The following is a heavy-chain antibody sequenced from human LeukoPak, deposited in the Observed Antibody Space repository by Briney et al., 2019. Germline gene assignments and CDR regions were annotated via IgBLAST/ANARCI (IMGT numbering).Heavy chain of an antibody. Sequence: ASVKVSCKASGYTFTSYGISWVRQAPGRGLEWMGWISAYNGNTNYAQKLQGRVTMTTDTSTSTAYMELRSLRSDATAVYYCARVYALLWFGELFSGYFDYWGQGTLVTVSS. J-gene: IGHJ4*02. CDR3: ARVYALLWFGELFSGYFDY. D-gene: IGHD3-10*01. CDR2: ISAYNGNT. V-gene: IGHV1-18*01. CDR1: GYTFTSYG.